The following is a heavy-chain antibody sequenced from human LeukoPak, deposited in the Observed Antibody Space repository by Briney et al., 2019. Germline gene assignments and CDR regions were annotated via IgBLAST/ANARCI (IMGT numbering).Heavy chain of an antibody. V-gene: IGHV3-23*01. CDR3: AKFSSSGWSRSTNK. D-gene: IGHD6-19*01. J-gene: IGHJ4*02. CDR2: ISSSGGTT. CDR1: GFTFSSYA. Sequence: GGTLRLSCAASGFTFSSYAMGWVRQAAGKGLEWVSDISSSGGTTYYADSVKGRVTISRDNSKKTLYPQMNSLRPEDTAVYYCAKFSSSGWSRSTNKWGQGTLVTVSS.